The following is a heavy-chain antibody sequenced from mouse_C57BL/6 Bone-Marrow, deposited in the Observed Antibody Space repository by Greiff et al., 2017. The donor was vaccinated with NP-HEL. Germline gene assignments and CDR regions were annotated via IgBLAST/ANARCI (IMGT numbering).Heavy chain of an antibody. D-gene: IGHD1-1*01. V-gene: IGHV1-69*01. CDR3: ARSASSLRDWYFDV. Sequence: QVQLQQPGAELVMPGASVKLSCKASGYTFTSYWMHWVKQRPGQGLEWIGEIDPSDSYNNYNQKFKGKSTLTVDKSSSTAYMQLSSLTSEDSAVYYCARSASSLRDWYFDVWGTGTTVTVSS. CDR1: GYTFTSYW. CDR2: IDPSDSYN. J-gene: IGHJ1*03.